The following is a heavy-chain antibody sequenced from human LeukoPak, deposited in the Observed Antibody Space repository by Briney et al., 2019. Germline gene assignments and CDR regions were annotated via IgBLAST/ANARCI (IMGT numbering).Heavy chain of an antibody. CDR2: IYYSGST. Sequence: PSETWSLTCTVPGGSISNYYWSGIRQHPGKGLEGIGYIYYSGSTYYNPSLKSRVTISVDTSKNQFSLKLSSVTAADTAVYYCARDLFRDDSSGYYLPYWGQGTLVTVSS. D-gene: IGHD3-22*01. CDR1: GGSISNYY. J-gene: IGHJ4*02. V-gene: IGHV4-59*06. CDR3: ARDLFRDDSSGYYLPY.